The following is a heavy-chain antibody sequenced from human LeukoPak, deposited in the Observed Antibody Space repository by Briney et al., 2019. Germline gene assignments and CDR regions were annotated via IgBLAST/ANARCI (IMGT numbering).Heavy chain of an antibody. CDR2: IGRGGSPI. CDR3: HAGLDY. D-gene: IGHD3/OR15-3a*01. CDR1: GLTFTIYE. V-gene: IGHV3-48*03. Sequence: QPGGSLRLSCVASGLTFTIYEMNRVRQAPGKGLEWVSHIGRGGSPIYYADSVKGRFTISRDNAKQSLYLQMDSLRAEDTGVYYCHAGLDYWGQGTLVSVSS. J-gene: IGHJ4*02.